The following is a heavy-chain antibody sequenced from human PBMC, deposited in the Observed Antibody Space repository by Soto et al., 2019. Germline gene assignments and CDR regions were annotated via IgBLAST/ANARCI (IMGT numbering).Heavy chain of an antibody. CDR1: GYTFTGYY. J-gene: IGHJ4*02. V-gene: IGHV1-2*04. D-gene: IGHD5-12*01. Sequence: ASVKVSCKASGYTFTGYYLHWVRQAPGQGLEWMGWLNPDNGATNYARDFRDWVTMTRDSSISTAYMELSSLRFDDTAVYFCARARKLSAVAPATFDHSGQGTMVTVYS. CDR2: LNPDNGAT. CDR3: ARARKLSAVAPATFDH.